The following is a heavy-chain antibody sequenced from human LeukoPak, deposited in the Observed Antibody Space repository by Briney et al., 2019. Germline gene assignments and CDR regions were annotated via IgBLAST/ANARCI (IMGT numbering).Heavy chain of an antibody. CDR1: GFRFSIAW. Sequence: GGSLRLSCAASGFRFSIAWMSWVRQAPGKGLEWVGRIKEKADGGTTDYAAPVKGRFTISRDDSKNTLFLQMNSLKTEDTAVYYCTTDSRQLTTTYYFDYWGQGALVTVSS. CDR3: TTDSRQLTTTYYFDY. D-gene: IGHD1-1*01. V-gene: IGHV3-15*01. CDR2: IKEKADGGTT. J-gene: IGHJ4*02.